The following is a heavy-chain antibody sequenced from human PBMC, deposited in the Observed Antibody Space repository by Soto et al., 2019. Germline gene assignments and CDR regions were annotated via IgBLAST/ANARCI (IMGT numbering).Heavy chain of an antibody. J-gene: IGHJ5*02. Sequence: QVTLKESGPVLVKPTETLTLTCTVSGLSLSSGRLGVSWIRQPPGKALEWLAHIFSNDDKSYSTFLRSRLTISKDTSRGQVVLTMTNMDPMDSATYYCAFIKDCSRTDFYLASFDPWGQGTLVTVSS. CDR1: GLSLSSGRLG. D-gene: IGHD2-2*01. CDR3: AFIKDCSRTDFYLASFDP. CDR2: IFSNDDK. V-gene: IGHV2-26*04.